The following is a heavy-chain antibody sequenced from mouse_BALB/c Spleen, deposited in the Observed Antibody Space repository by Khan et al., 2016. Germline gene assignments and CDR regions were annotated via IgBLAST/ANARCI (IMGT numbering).Heavy chain of an antibody. D-gene: IGHD1-1*01. Sequence: QIQLVQSGPELKKPGETVKISCKASGYTFTNYGMNWVKQAPGKGLKWMGWINTNTGEPTYAEEFKGRFAFSLETSASNAYLQINNLKNEDTATSFCAEDYYGSNWFAYWGQGTLVTVSA. CDR1: GYTFTNYG. CDR3: AEDYYGSNWFAY. J-gene: IGHJ3*01. V-gene: IGHV9-3*02. CDR2: INTNTGEP.